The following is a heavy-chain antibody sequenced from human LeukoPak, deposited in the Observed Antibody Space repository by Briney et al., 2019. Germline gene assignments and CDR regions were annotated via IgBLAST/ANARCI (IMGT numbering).Heavy chain of an antibody. D-gene: IGHD5-18*01. CDR1: GGSISIYY. J-gene: IGHJ4*02. CDR2: IYYSGST. V-gene: IGHV4-59*08. CDR3: ARGQYSYDD. Sequence: PSETLSLTCTVSGGSISIYYWSWIRQPPGKGLEWIGYIYYSGSTNYNPSLKSRVTISVDTSKNQFSLKLSSATAADTAVYYCARGQYSYDDWGQGTLVTVSS.